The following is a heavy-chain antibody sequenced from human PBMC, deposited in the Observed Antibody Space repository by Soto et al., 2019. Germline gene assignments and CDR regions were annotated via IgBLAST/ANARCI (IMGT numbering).Heavy chain of an antibody. CDR3: GRDPLATRHSMDV. V-gene: IGHV3-53*01. Sequence: PGGSLRLSCAASGFTVSSNYMSWVRQAPGKWLEWVSVIYSGGSTYYADSVRGRFTISRDNSKNTLYLQMKSLRAEDTAVYYCGRDPLATRHSMDVWGQGXTATVS. CDR1: GFTVSSNY. CDR2: IYSGGST. J-gene: IGHJ6*02.